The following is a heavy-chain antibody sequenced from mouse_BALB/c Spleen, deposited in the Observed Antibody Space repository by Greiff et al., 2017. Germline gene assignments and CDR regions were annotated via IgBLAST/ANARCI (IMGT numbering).Heavy chain of an antibody. J-gene: IGHJ2*01. D-gene: IGHD2-1*01. V-gene: IGHV5-6-4*01. CDR2: ISSGGSYT. Sequence: EVQRVESGGGLVKPGGSLKLSCAASGFTFSSYTMSWVRQTPEKRLEWVATISSGGSYTYYPDSVKGRFTISRDNAKNTLYLQMSSLKSEDTAMYYCTREGAYGNYGGPYFDYWGQGTTLTVSS. CDR3: TREGAYGNYGGPYFDY. CDR1: GFTFSSYT.